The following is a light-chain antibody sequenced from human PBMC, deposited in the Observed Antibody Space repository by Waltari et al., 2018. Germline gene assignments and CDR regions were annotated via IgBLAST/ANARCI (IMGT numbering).Light chain of an antibody. J-gene: IGKJ4*01. CDR2: GAS. CDR1: LSIDDS. V-gene: IGKV3-15*01. Sequence: EIVMTQSPATLSVSRGGSATLSCRASLSIDDSLAWYQQKPGHPPRLLIHGASTRDTGIPVRFSGSGSGTDFTLTITGLQSEDFAVYYCQQYGSSPLTFGGGTKVEIK. CDR3: QQYGSSPLT.